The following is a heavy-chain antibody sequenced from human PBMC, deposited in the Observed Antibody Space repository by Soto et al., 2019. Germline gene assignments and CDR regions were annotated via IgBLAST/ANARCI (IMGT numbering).Heavy chain of an antibody. D-gene: IGHD6-19*01. Sequence: SLRLSCAASGFTFGDYAMHWVRQAPGKGLEWISSINENSGSLDYADSVKGRFTISRDNSKNTLYLQMNSLRAEDTAVYYCASLTLDSSGWPLGMDVWGQGTTVTVSS. CDR3: ASLTLDSSGWPLGMDV. CDR2: INENSGSL. J-gene: IGHJ6*02. CDR1: GFTFGDYA. V-gene: IGHV3-9*01.